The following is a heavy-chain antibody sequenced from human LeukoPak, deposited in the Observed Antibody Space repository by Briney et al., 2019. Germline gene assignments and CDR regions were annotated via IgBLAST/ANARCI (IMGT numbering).Heavy chain of an antibody. J-gene: IGHJ4*02. V-gene: IGHV4-4*07. CDR1: GNSISSYY. CDR2: IYTSGST. D-gene: IGHD4-17*01. CDR3: ARETTGLARYFDY. Sequence: SETLSLTCTVSGNSISSYYWSWIRQPAGKGLEWIGRIYTSGSTNYNPSLKSRVTMSVDTSKNQFSLNLSSVIAADTAFYYCARETTGLARYFDYWGQGTLVTVSS.